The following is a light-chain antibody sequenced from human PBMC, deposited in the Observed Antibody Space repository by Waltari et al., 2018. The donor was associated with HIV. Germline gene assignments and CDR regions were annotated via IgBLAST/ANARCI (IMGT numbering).Light chain of an antibody. CDR2: GAS. Sequence: IVMTQSPATLSVSPGERVNLSCRASQNVITNLAWYQQKPGQAPSLLIYGASTRASGIPARFTGGGSGSDFTLTINSLQSEDCGLYYCQQYNGWPRTFGQGTKV. CDR1: QNVITN. CDR3: QQYNGWPRT. V-gene: IGKV3-15*01. J-gene: IGKJ1*01.